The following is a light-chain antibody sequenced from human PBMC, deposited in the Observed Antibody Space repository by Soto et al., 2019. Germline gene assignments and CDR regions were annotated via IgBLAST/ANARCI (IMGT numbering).Light chain of an antibody. CDR1: SSDVGSYKF. CDR2: EVS. V-gene: IGLV2-8*01. J-gene: IGLJ3*02. CDR3: SSYAGSNSWV. Sequence: QSVLTQPPSASGSPGQSVTISCTGTSSDVGSYKFVAWYQHHPGKAPKLLTYEVSKRPSGVPDRFSGSKSGNTASLTVSGLQAEDEADYYCSSYAGSNSWVFGGGTKLTVL.